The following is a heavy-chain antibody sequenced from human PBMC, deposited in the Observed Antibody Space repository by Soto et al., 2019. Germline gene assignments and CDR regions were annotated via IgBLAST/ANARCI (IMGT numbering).Heavy chain of an antibody. V-gene: IGHV3-72*01. CDR3: AIAVPDHSYYYHMHG. D-gene: IGHD2-2*01. Sequence: PGGSLRLSCAASGFTFSDHYMDWVRQAPGKGPEWVGRIRNKAKGYTTEYAASVKGRLTTSRDDSKNSLYLQMNSLKTEDTAVYYCAIAVPDHSYYYHMHGWGKGTTVTVSS. J-gene: IGHJ6*04. CDR2: IRNKAKGYTT. CDR1: GFTFSDHY.